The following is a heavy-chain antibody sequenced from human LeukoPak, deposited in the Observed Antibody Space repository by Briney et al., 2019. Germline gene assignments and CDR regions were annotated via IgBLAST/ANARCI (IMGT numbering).Heavy chain of an antibody. J-gene: IGHJ4*02. D-gene: IGHD6-19*01. CDR2: VYSSGST. V-gene: IGHV4-4*07. Sequence: SETLSLTCTVSGGPISSFYGSWIRQSAGKGLEYIGRVYSSGSTTYSPSLKSRVTISVDTSKNQFSLKLTSVTASDTAVYYCARDLDNSGWSGSDYWGQGTLVTVSS. CDR1: GGPISSFY. CDR3: ARDLDNSGWSGSDY.